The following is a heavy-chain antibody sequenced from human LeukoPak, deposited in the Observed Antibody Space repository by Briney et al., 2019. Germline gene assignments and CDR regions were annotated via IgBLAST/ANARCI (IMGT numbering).Heavy chain of an antibody. V-gene: IGHV4-59*11. CDR3: ARDLVTVTKGFDI. D-gene: IGHD4-17*01. J-gene: IGHJ3*02. CDR1: GDSFSSHY. Sequence: SETLSLACTVSGDSFSSHYWTWIRQPPGKGLEWIGYISYRGSTNYNPSLKSRVTISIDTSKNQFSLRLSSVTAADTAVYYCARDLVTVTKGFDIWGQGTMVSVSS. CDR2: ISYRGST.